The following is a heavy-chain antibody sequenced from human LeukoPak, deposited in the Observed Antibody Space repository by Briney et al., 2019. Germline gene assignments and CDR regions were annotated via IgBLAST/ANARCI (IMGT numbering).Heavy chain of an antibody. CDR3: ARAGIAVAGTSWFDP. D-gene: IGHD6-19*01. Sequence: GESLKISCKGSGYSFTSYWIGWVRQMPGKGLEWMGIIYPGDSDIRYSPSFQGQVTISADKSISTAYLQWSSLKASDTAMYYCARAGIAVAGTSWFDPWGQGTLVTVSS. CDR1: GYSFTSYW. V-gene: IGHV5-51*01. J-gene: IGHJ5*02. CDR2: IYPGDSDI.